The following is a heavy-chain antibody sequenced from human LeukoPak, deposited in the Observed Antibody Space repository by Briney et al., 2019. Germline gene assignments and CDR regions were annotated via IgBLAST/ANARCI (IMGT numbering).Heavy chain of an antibody. CDR3: ARRNYDFWSGYNYFDY. D-gene: IGHD3-3*01. Sequence: SETLSLTCTVSGGSINSRNYYWGWIRQPPGKGLEWIGSIFYGGSTYYNPSLKSRVTISVDTSKNQFSLRLSSVTAADTAVYYCARRNYDFWSGYNYFDYWGQGTLVTVSS. CDR2: IFYGGST. CDR1: GGSINSRNYY. V-gene: IGHV4-39*07. J-gene: IGHJ4*02.